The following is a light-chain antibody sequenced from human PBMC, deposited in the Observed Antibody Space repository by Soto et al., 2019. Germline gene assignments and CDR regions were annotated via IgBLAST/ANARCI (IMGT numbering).Light chain of an antibody. Sequence: DIQMTQSPSTLSASVGDRVTITCRASQSISSWLAWYQQKPGKAPKLLIYKASTLESGVPSRFSGSGSGTEFPLTISSLQPDDFATYYCQQYNSDSPTFGQGTKVEIK. CDR1: QSISSW. CDR2: KAS. V-gene: IGKV1-5*03. J-gene: IGKJ1*01. CDR3: QQYNSDSPT.